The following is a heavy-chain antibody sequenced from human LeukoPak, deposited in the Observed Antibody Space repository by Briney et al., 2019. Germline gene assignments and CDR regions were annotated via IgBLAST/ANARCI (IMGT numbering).Heavy chain of an antibody. CDR2: INIDERIT. V-gene: IGHV3-74*01. Sequence: GGSLRLSCAASGFTFSSYWMHWVRQAPGKGLVWVSYINIDERITGYADSVKGRFTISRDNGKNTLYLQMNSLRVEDTAIYYCFREGGDWGQGTLVTVSS. D-gene: IGHD3-10*01. CDR3: FREGGD. J-gene: IGHJ4*02. CDR1: GFTFSSYW.